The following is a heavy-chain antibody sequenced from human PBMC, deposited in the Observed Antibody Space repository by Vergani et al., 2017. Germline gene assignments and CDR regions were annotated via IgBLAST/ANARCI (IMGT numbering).Heavy chain of an antibody. J-gene: IGHJ4*02. D-gene: IGHD6-19*01. CDR2: SIPIFGTA. Sequence: QVQLVQSGAEVKKPGSSVKVSCKTSGGTFSSYAISWVRQAPGLGLEWMGGSIPIFGTANYAQKFQGRVTITADESTSTAYMELSSLRSEDTAVYYCAREGPSAGYWGQGTLVTVSS. V-gene: IGHV1-69*01. CDR3: AREGPSAGY. CDR1: GGTFSSYA.